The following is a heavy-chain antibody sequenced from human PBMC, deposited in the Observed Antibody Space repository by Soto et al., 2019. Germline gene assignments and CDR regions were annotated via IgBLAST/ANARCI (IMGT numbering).Heavy chain of an antibody. V-gene: IGHV3-48*03. J-gene: IGHJ1*01. CDR1: GFTFSSYE. D-gene: IGHD2-21*01. CDR2: ISSSGSTI. CDR3: ARVFQSFIEYFQY. Sequence: PGGSLRLSCAASGFTFSSYEMIWVRQAPGKGLECVSYISSSGSTIYYADSVKGRFTISRDNAKNSLYLQMNSLRAEDTAVYNCARVFQSFIEYFQYWGKGTLVTVYS.